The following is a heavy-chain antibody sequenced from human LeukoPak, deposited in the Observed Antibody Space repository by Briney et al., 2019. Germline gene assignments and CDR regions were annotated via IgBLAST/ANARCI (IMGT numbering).Heavy chain of an antibody. CDR1: GFTFSTYS. D-gene: IGHD3-22*01. CDR2: ILNDGSNK. J-gene: IGHJ6*02. Sequence: GGSLRLSCAASGFTFSTYSMHWVRQAPGKGLEWVAVILNDGSNKYYADSVKVRFTISRDNSKNTLYLQMNSLRAEDTAVYYCAKDYDTSGYYYNYYYGMDVWGQGTTVTVSS. CDR3: AKDYDTSGYYYNYYYGMDV. V-gene: IGHV3-30-3*01.